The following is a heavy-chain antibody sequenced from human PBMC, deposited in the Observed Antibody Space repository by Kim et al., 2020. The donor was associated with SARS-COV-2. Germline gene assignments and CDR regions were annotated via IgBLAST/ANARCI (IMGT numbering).Heavy chain of an antibody. D-gene: IGHD1-26*01. CDR3: ERVGSWPLVGQDYFGS. V-gene: IGHV3-23*01. CDR1: GFTFSRYA. J-gene: IGHJ4*02. Sequence: GGSLRLSCAASGFTFSRYAMNWVRQAPGKGLEWVSAISGDGGSAHYADSVKGRFTISRDNSKNTLYLQVNSLRAEDTALYYCERVGSWPLVGQDYFGSWGQGTLVTVSS. CDR2: ISGDGGSA.